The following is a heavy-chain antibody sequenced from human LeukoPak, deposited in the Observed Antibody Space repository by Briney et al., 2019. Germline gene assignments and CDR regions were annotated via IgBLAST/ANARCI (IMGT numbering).Heavy chain of an antibody. D-gene: IGHD3-9*01. V-gene: IGHV1-2*02. CDR3: AKDQLRFFDWGNNWFDP. J-gene: IGHJ5*02. CDR1: GYTFTGYY. Sequence: ASVKVSCKASGYTFTGYYMHWVRQAPGQGLEWMGWINPNSGGTNYAQKLQGRVTMTTDTSTSTAYMELRSLRADDTALYYCAKDQLRFFDWGNNWFDPWGQGTLVIVSS. CDR2: INPNSGGT.